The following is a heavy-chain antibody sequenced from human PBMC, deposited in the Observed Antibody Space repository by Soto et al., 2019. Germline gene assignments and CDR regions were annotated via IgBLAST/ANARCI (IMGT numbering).Heavy chain of an antibody. J-gene: IGHJ6*02. D-gene: IGHD5-18*01. CDR3: AREEIQLWLRYYYYYGMDV. Sequence: AASVKVSCKASGGTFSSYAISWVRQAPGQGLEWMGGIIPIFGTANYAQKFQGRVTITADESTSTAYMELSSLRSEDTAVYYCAREEIQLWLRYYYYYGMDVWGQGTTVTVSS. CDR1: GGTFSSYA. V-gene: IGHV1-69*13. CDR2: IIPIFGTA.